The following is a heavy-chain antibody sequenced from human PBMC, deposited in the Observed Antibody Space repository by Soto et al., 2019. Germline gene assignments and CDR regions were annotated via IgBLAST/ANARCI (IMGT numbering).Heavy chain of an antibody. CDR1: GFAVSSNY. CDR3: AKDDIHDPGYFDS. J-gene: IGHJ4*02. Sequence: PGGSLRLSCAASGFAVSSNYMSWVRQTPGKGLEWVSGIYNVGNTYYAASVKGRFTISRGNSRNTLYLQMNSLRAEDSAIYYCAKDDIHDPGYFDSWGQRTLVTVSS. CDR2: IYNVGNT. V-gene: IGHV3-66*01. D-gene: IGHD2-15*01.